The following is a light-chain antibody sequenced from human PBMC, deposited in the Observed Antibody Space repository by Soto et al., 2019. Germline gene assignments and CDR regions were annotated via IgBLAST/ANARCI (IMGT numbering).Light chain of an antibody. CDR3: SSYTSSSTYV. V-gene: IGLV2-14*03. CDR1: SSDVGGYNY. J-gene: IGLJ1*01. Sequence: QSVLPQPASVSGSPGQSITISCTGTSSDVGGYNYVCWYQQHPGKVPKLMIYDLSNRPSGVSNRFSGSKSGNTASLTISGLQAEVEAEYYCSSYTSSSTYVFGIGTKLTVL. CDR2: DLS.